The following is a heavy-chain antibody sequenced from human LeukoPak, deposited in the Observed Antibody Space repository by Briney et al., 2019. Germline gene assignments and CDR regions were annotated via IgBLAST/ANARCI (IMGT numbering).Heavy chain of an antibody. D-gene: IGHD3-22*01. CDR3: ARRDHYDSSGFPYYFDS. Sequence: GESLKISCKVSGFTFTTYWIGWVRQMPGKGLEWMGIIYPGDSDTRYSPSFQGQVTFSADKSISTAYLQWGSLKASDTAMYYCARRDHYDSSGFPYYFDSWGQGTLVTVSS. CDR2: IYPGDSDT. V-gene: IGHV5-51*01. CDR1: GFTFTTYW. J-gene: IGHJ4*02.